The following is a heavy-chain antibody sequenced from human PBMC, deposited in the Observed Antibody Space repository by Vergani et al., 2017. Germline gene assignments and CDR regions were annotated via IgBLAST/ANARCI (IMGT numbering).Heavy chain of an antibody. Sequence: QVPLQESGPGLVKPSQTLSLTCTVSGGSINSHNYYWSWIRQPAGKGLELVVRIHTSGSTNYNPSLNSGVTMSEDTSKNQFSLSLTSVTAADTAVYFCARGSCLGGSCYKPLLDYWGQGILVTVSS. CDR1: GGSINSHNYY. J-gene: IGHJ4*02. D-gene: IGHD2-15*01. V-gene: IGHV4-61*02. CDR2: IHTSGST. CDR3: ARGSCLGGSCYKPLLDY.